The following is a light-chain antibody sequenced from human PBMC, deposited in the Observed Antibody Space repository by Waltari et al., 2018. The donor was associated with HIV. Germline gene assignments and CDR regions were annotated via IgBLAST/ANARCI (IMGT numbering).Light chain of an antibody. CDR1: SGHSRYG. CDR3: QTWGAGDHV. CDR2: VKYDGSR. V-gene: IGLV4-69*02. Sequence: QLMLTQSPSASASLGGSVTLTCTLDSGHSRYGLGWHQQQPEKGPRVLMRVKYDGSRITGDGIPVRYSCSSSGAVRYLTTASLRSEDEADYYCQTWGAGDHVFGGGTKLTVL. J-gene: IGLJ2*01.